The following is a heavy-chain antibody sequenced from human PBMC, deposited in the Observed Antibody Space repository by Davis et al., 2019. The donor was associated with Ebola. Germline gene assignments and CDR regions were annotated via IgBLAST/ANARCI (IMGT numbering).Heavy chain of an antibody. CDR3: ASGVWFGGDY. Sequence: PSETLSLTCAASGFTFSSYSMNWVRQAPGKGLEWVSSISSSSSYIYYADSVKGRFTISRDNAKNSLYLQMNSLRAEDTAVYYCASGVWFGGDYWGQGTLVTVSS. CDR1: GFTFSSYS. J-gene: IGHJ4*02. V-gene: IGHV3-21*01. D-gene: IGHD3-10*01. CDR2: ISSSSSYI.